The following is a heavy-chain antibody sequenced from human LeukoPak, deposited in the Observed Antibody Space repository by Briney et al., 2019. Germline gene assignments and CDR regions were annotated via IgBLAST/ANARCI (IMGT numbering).Heavy chain of an antibody. J-gene: IGHJ4*02. Sequence: TGGSLRLSCAASGFTFSDYYMNWVRQAPGKGLEWVSYISSSGRTIYYADSVKGRFTISRDNSKNSLFLQMNSLRAEDTAVYYCARGSAAGGYWGQGTLVTVST. D-gene: IGHD6-13*01. V-gene: IGHV3-11*04. CDR1: GFTFSDYY. CDR2: ISSSGRTI. CDR3: ARGSAAGGY.